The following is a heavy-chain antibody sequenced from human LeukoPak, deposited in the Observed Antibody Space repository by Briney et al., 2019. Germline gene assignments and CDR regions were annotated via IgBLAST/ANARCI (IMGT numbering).Heavy chain of an antibody. CDR1: GFTLSSYG. J-gene: IGHJ4*02. V-gene: IGHV3-33*01. CDR2: IWYDGSNK. Sequence: GGSLRLSCAASGFTLSSYGMHWVRQAPGKGLEWVAVIWYDGSNKYYADSVKGRFTISRDNSKNTLYLQMNSLRAEDTAVYYCARDARSSWYYFDYWGQGTLVTVSS. CDR3: ARDARSSWYYFDY. D-gene: IGHD6-13*01.